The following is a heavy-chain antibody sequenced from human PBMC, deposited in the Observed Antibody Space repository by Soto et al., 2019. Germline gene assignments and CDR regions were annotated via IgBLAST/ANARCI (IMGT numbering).Heavy chain of an antibody. CDR1: GFTFSTFS. CDR2: FGGDSRPI. CDR3: ARDLGWAFDY. V-gene: IGHV3-48*02. J-gene: IGHJ4*02. D-gene: IGHD6-19*01. Sequence: EVQLVESGGGLVQPGGSPRLSCAASGFTFSTFSMNWVRQAPGRGLEWIAYFGGDSRPISYADSVKGRFTISRDNAKNSLYLQMDSLRDEDTAVYYCARDLGWAFDYWGQGTLVTVSS.